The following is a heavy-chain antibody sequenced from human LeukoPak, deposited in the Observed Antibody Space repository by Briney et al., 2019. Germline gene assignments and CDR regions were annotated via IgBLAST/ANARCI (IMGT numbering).Heavy chain of an antibody. Sequence: PWGSLRLSCAASGFTFSSSWMSWVRQAPGKGLEWVANINEDGSAKYYVDSVKGRFTISRDNAKRSLDLQVNSLRAEDTAVYYCTRSRRDGNDYWGQGTLVTVSS. CDR3: TRSRRDGNDY. J-gene: IGHJ4*02. D-gene: IGHD5-24*01. CDR1: GFTFSSSW. V-gene: IGHV3-7*01. CDR2: INEDGSAK.